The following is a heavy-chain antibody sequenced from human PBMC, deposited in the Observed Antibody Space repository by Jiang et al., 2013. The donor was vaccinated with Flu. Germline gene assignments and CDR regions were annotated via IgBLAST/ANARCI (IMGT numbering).Heavy chain of an antibody. V-gene: IGHV1-69*04. CDR1: GGTFSSYA. J-gene: IGHJ3*02. Sequence: SGAEVKKPGSSVKVSCKASGGTFSSYAISWVRQAPGQGLEWMGRIIPILGIANYAQKFQGRVTITADKSTSTAYMELSSLRSEDTAVYYCARGGYCSSTSCYLYAFDIVGQGTMVTVSS. CDR3: ARGGYCSSTSCYLYAFDI. D-gene: IGHD2-2*01. CDR2: IIPILGIA.